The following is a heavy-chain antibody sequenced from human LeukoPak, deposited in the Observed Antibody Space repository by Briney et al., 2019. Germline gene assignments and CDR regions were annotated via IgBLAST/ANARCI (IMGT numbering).Heavy chain of an antibody. CDR1: GGTFSSYA. CDR2: IIPIFGTS. Sequence: ATVKVSCKASGGTFSSYAITWVRQAPGQGLEWMGGIIPIFGTSNYAQRFQGRVTITADESTSTAYMDLSSLRSEDTAVYYCATAPAYDSGNRHWGQGTLVTVSS. J-gene: IGHJ4*02. CDR3: ATAPAYDSGNRH. D-gene: IGHD3-10*01. V-gene: IGHV1-69*13.